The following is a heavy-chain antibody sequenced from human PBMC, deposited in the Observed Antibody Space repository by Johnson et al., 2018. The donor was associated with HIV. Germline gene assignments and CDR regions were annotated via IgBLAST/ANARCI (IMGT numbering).Heavy chain of an antibody. J-gene: IGHJ3*02. Sequence: VQLVESGGGVVQPGGSLRLPCAASGFTFSSYAMHWVRQAPGKGLEWVGRIKSKTDGGTTDYAAPVKGRFTISRDDSKNTLYLQMNSLKTEDTAVYYCTTKPYSSSWYGAFDSWGQGTMVTVSS. CDR2: IKSKTDGGTT. V-gene: IGHV3-15*01. CDR1: GFTFSSYA. CDR3: TTKPYSSSWYGAFDS. D-gene: IGHD6-13*01.